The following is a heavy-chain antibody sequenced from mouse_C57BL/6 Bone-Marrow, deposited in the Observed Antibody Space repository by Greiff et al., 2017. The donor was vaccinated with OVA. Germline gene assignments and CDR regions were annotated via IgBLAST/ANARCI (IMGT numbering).Heavy chain of an antibody. Sequence: VQLQQSGAKLVKPGASVKLSCKASGYTFTSYWMHWVKQRPGQGLEWIGMIHPNSGSTNYNEKFKSKATLTVDKSSSTAYMQLSSLTSEDSAVYYCAGTAWFAYWGQGTLVTVSA. CDR3: AGTAWFAY. CDR1: GYTFTSYW. J-gene: IGHJ3*01. CDR2: IHPNSGST. V-gene: IGHV1-64*01. D-gene: IGHD2-14*01.